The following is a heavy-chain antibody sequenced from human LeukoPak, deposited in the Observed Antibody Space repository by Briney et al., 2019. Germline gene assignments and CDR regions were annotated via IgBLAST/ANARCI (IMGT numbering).Heavy chain of an antibody. CDR3: AREGYSSSYFAETNWFDP. D-gene: IGHD6-13*01. J-gene: IGHJ5*02. CDR2: INPNSGGT. Sequence: ASAKVSCKASGYTFTGYYMHWVRQAPGQGLEWMGWINPNSGGTNYAQKFQGRVTMTRDTSISTAYMELSRLRSDDTAVYYCAREGYSSSYFAETNWFDPWGQGTLVTVSS. CDR1: GYTFTGYY. V-gene: IGHV1-2*02.